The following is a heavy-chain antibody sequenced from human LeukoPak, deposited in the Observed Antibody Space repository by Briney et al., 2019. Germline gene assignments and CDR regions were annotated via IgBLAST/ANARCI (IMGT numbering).Heavy chain of an antibody. CDR1: GFTFSSYE. J-gene: IGHJ6*03. CDR3: ARETSPLDPFGDYYYYYMDV. V-gene: IGHV3-48*03. D-gene: IGHD3-16*01. CDR2: ISSSGSTI. Sequence: GGSLRLSCAASGFTFSSYEMNWVRQAPGKRLEWVSYISSSGSTIYYADSVKGRFTISRDNSKNTLYLQMNSLRAEDTAVYYCARETSPLDPFGDYYYYYMDVWGKGTTVTVSS.